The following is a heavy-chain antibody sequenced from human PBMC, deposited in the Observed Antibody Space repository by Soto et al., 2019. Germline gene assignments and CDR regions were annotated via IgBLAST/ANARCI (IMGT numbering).Heavy chain of an antibody. CDR1: GFRFSDYG. CDR3: VKDLALRGDY. V-gene: IGHV3-30*18. Sequence: QVHLVESGGGVVQPGTSLRLSCTASGFRFSDYGMDWVRQAPGKGLEWVSRVLYDGSKKYYADSVKGRFTISRDNPRNSLYLKLAARGEDDGAVYYGVKDLALRGDYWGQGTPVPVSS. J-gene: IGHJ4*02. CDR2: VLYDGSKK. D-gene: IGHD3-16*01.